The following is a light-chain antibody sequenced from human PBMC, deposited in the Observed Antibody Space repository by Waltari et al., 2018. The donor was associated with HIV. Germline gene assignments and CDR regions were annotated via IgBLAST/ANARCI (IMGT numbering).Light chain of an antibody. V-gene: IGKV1-39*01. J-gene: IGKJ4*01. CDR1: QSISTH. CDR3: QQSYTTPLT. Sequence: DIRVTQSPSSMSASLGGRVTITCRASQSISTHLNWYQQRPGKAPRLLIYAASTLQSGVPSRFRGSGSGTSFTLTITSLQDEDFATYYCQQSYTTPLTFGGGTRVEIK. CDR2: AAS.